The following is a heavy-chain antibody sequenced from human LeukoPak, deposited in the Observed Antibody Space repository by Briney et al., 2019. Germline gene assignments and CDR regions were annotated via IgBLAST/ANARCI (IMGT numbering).Heavy chain of an antibody. D-gene: IGHD5-12*01. CDR3: ARSRGYSGYVDAFDI. V-gene: IGHV3-23*01. J-gene: IGHJ3*02. Sequence: GGSLRLSCAASGFTFSSYAMSWVRQAPGKGLGWVSAISGSGGSTYYADSVKGRFTISRDNSKNTLYLQMSSLRAEDTAVYYCARSRGYSGYVDAFDIWGQGTMVTVSS. CDR1: GFTFSSYA. CDR2: ISGSGGST.